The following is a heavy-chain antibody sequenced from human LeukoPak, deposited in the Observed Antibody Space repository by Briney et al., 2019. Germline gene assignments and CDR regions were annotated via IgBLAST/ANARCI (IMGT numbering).Heavy chain of an antibody. CDR2: IQEDGSGK. Sequence: GSLRLSCAASGFTFSGYWMSWVRQAPGKGLEWVGNIQEDGSGKHYVDSVKGRFTISRDNAKNSLYLQMNSLRAEDTAVYYCARAAAETGFDYWGQGTLVTVSS. CDR1: GFTFSGYW. CDR3: ARAAAETGFDY. J-gene: IGHJ4*02. D-gene: IGHD6-13*01. V-gene: IGHV3-7*01.